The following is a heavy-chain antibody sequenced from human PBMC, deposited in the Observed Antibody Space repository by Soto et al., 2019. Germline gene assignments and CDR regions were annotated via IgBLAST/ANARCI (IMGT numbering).Heavy chain of an antibody. CDR2: IIPIFGTA. Sequence: SVKVSCKASGGTFSSYAISWVRQAPGQGLEWMGGIIPIFGTANYAQKFQGRVTITADGSTSTAYMELSSLRSEDTAVYYCARQLRYFDWLSPDCYYGMDVWGQGTTVTVSS. J-gene: IGHJ6*02. D-gene: IGHD3-9*01. V-gene: IGHV1-69*13. CDR3: ARQLRYFDWLSPDCYYGMDV. CDR1: GGTFSSYA.